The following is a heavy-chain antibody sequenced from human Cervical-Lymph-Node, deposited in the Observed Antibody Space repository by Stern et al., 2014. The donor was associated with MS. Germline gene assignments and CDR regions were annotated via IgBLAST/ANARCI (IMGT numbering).Heavy chain of an antibody. J-gene: IGHJ4*02. CDR2: VKRDGSDP. CDR3: VVYDSGWN. V-gene: IGHV3-74*02. CDR1: AVSATSEG. Sequence: EVQLVESGGGLVQPGGSLRLSCAASAVSATSEGMHWVRQVPGRGLVWVSRVKRDGSDPSYADSVNGRFTISRDNARNTLFLQMDSLRAEDTAVYYCVVYDSGWNWGQGTLVTVSS. D-gene: IGHD6-19*01.